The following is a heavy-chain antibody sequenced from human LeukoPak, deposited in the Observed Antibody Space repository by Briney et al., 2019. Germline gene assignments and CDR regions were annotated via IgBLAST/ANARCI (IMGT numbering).Heavy chain of an antibody. V-gene: IGHV4-34*01. CDR3: ARVIYDYVWGSYRGMGYYFDY. J-gene: IGHJ4*02. CDR1: GGSFSGYY. CDR2: INHGGST. Sequence: SETLSLTCAVYGGSFSGYYWSWIRQPPGKGLEWIGEINHGGSTNYNPSLKSRVTISVDTSENQFSLKLSSVTAADTAVYYCARVIYDYVWGSYRGMGYYFDYWGQGTLVTVSP. D-gene: IGHD3-16*02.